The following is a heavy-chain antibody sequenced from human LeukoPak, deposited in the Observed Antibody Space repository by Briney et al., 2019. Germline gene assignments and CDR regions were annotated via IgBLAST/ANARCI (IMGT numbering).Heavy chain of an antibody. D-gene: IGHD3-3*01. J-gene: IGHJ3*02. CDR1: GFTFGDYA. V-gene: IGHV3-49*03. CDR2: IRSKAYGGTT. Sequence: GGSLRLSCTASGFTFGDYAMSWFRQAPGKGLEWVGFIRSKAYGGTTEYAASVKGRFTISRDDSKSIAYLQMNSLETEDTAVYYCTKYDFGAFDIWGQGTMVTVSS. CDR3: TKYDFGAFDI.